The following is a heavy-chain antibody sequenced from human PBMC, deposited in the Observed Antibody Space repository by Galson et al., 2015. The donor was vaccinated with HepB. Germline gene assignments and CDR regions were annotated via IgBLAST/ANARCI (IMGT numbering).Heavy chain of an antibody. V-gene: IGHV5-51*01. CDR2: IYPGDSDT. D-gene: IGHD2-2*02. CDR3: ARRHCSSTSCYTDFDY. J-gene: IGHJ4*02. Sequence: QSGAEVKKPGESLKISCKGSGYSFTSYWIGWVRQMPGKGLEWMGIIYPGDSDTRYSPSFQGQVTISADKSISTAYLQWSSLKASDTAMYYCARRHCSSTSCYTDFDYWGQGTLVTVSS. CDR1: GYSFTSYW.